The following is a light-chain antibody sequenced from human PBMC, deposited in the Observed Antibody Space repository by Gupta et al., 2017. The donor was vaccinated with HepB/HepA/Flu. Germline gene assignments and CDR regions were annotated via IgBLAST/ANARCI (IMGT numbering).Light chain of an antibody. CDR2: DVS. CDR3: SSHTTSATVV. CDR1: SSDVGVYNY. Sequence: QSALTQPPSVSVSPGQSINISCTRTSSDVGVYNYFSWYRQSPGKAPKLRMYDVSNRPSGVYDRCSGSKSGNTASLTISGLQAEDEADYYCSSHTTSATVVFGGGTRLTVL. V-gene: IGLV2-14*01. J-gene: IGLJ2*01.